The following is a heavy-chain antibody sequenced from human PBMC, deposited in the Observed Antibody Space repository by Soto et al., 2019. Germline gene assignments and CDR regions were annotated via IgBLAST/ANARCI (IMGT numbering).Heavy chain of an antibody. J-gene: IGHJ4*02. Sequence: EVQLLESGGGLVQPGGSLRLSCAASGFTFSSYAMSWVRQAPGKGLEWVSAISGSGGSTYYADSVKGRFTISRDNSKNTLYLQMSSLRAEDTAVYYCANPMGGFGVRRALGYWGQGTLVTVSS. CDR2: ISGSGGST. CDR3: ANPMGGFGVRRALGY. CDR1: GFTFSSYA. D-gene: IGHD3-10*01. V-gene: IGHV3-23*01.